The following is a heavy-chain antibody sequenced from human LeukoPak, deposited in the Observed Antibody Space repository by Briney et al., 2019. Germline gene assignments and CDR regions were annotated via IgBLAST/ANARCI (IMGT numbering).Heavy chain of an antibody. CDR1: GYTFTSYD. J-gene: IGHJ4*02. D-gene: IGHD3-22*01. CDR2: MNPNSGNT. V-gene: IGHV1-8*01. Sequence: GASVKVSCKASGYTFTSYDINWVRQATGQGLEWMGWMNPNSGNTGYAQKFQGRVTMTRNTSISTAYMELSSLRSEDTAVYYCPRGRTPAISVVPHCDYWGQGTLVTVSS. CDR3: PRGRTPAISVVPHCDY.